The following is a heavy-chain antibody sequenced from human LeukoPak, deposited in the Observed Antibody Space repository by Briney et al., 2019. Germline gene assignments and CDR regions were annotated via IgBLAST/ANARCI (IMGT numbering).Heavy chain of an antibody. Sequence: GGSLRLSCAASGFTFSSYEMNWVRQAPGKGLEWVTNIKQDGSEKYYVDSVKGRFTISRDNAKNSLYLQMNSLRAEDTAVYYCARISGWPATFDYWGQGTPVTVSS. D-gene: IGHD6-19*01. J-gene: IGHJ4*02. V-gene: IGHV3-7*01. CDR2: IKQDGSEK. CDR3: ARISGWPATFDY. CDR1: GFTFSSYE.